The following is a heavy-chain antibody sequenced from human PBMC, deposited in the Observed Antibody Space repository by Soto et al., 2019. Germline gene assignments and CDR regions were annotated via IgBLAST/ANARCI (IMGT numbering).Heavy chain of an antibody. V-gene: IGHV4-59*08. CDR1: GGSIRGDY. D-gene: IGHD3-22*01. J-gene: IGHJ5*02. CDR3: ARHGREDSKGFFSWFGP. Sequence: PSETLSLTCTVSGGSIRGDYWSWIRQTPGKGLEWIAYIDHNGVTQQNPSLRSRVTMSQDTSKNQFFLNLNSVTAADTAVYFCARHGREDSKGFFSWFGPWGQGILVTVSS. CDR2: IDHNGVT.